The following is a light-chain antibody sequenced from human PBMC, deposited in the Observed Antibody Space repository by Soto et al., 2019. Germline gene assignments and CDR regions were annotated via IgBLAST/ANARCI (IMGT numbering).Light chain of an antibody. CDR3: QQADSIPLT. CDR1: QDISKW. V-gene: IGKV1-12*01. J-gene: IGKJ4*01. CDR2: AAS. Sequence: DIQMTQSPSFVSASVGDRVTITCRASQDISKWLAWYQQKPGRAPKILIFAASTLQRGVPSRFSGSGSGTDFTLTISSLHPEYSATYYCQQADSIPLTFGGGTKVDFK.